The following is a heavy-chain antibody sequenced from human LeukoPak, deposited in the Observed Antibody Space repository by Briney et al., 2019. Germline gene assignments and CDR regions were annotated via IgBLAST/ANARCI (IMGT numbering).Heavy chain of an antibody. J-gene: IGHJ4*02. CDR2: ISYDGST. Sequence: SETLSLTCTVSGGSIRSSTYYWGWIRQPPGKTLEWIGSISYDGSTYFSPSLKSRLTISLDTSKNQSSLKLSSVTAADTAVYYCAREILSFPEGIDYWGQGTLVTVSS. D-gene: IGHD2-15*01. CDR3: AREILSFPEGIDY. CDR1: GGSIRSSTYY. V-gene: IGHV4-39*07.